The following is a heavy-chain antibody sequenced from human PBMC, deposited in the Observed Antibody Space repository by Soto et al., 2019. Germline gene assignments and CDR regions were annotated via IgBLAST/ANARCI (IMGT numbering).Heavy chain of an antibody. D-gene: IGHD5-18*01. CDR2: FDPEDGET. CDR3: ATAPYSYGHNWFDP. Sequence: GASVKVSCKVSGYTLTELSMHWVRQAPGKGLEWMGGFDPEDGETIYAQKFQGRVTMTEDTSTDTAYMELSSLRSEDTAVYYCATAPYSYGHNWFDPWGQGTLVTVSS. V-gene: IGHV1-24*01. CDR1: GYTLTELS. J-gene: IGHJ5*02.